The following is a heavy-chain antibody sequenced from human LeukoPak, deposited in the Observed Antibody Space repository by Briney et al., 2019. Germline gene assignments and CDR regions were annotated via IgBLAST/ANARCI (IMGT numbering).Heavy chain of an antibody. J-gene: IGHJ4*02. D-gene: IGHD6-19*01. CDR3: AATGGVAVAGSPFDY. CDR2: IWHDGSNK. V-gene: IGHV3-33*01. CDR1: GLTFRSYG. Sequence: GRSLRLSCAASGLTFRSYGMHWVRQAPGKGLEWVAVIWHDGSNKYYADSVKGRFTISRDNSKNTLYLQMDSPRVEDTAVYYCAATGGVAVAGSPFDYWGQGTLVTVSS.